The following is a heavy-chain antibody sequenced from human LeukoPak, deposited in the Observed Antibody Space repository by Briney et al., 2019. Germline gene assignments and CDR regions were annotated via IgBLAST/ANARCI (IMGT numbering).Heavy chain of an antibody. CDR2: ISNDGIKD. CDR1: GFTFSTYG. J-gene: IGHJ4*02. CDR3: AKRLVGGYSYGPLDY. Sequence: SGGSLRLPCAASGFTFSTYGMHWLRQAPGRGLEWVTVISNDGIKDHYADSVKGRFTISRDNSKNTLYLQMNSLRPEDTAVYYCAKRLVGGYSYGPLDYWGQGTLVTVSS. V-gene: IGHV3-30*18. D-gene: IGHD5-18*01.